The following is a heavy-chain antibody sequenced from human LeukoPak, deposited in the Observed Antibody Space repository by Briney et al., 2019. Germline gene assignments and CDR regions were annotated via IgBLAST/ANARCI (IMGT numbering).Heavy chain of an antibody. D-gene: IGHD3-10*01. CDR1: GGSISSGSYY. CDR3: ATDHIRYYYGSGSSGGYYFDY. J-gene: IGHJ4*02. CDR2: IYTSGST. Sequence: PSETLSLTCTVSGGSISSGSYYWSWIRQPAGKGLESIGRIYTSGSTNYNPSLKSRVTISVDTSKNQFSLKLSSVSAADTAVYYCATDHIRYYYGSGSSGGYYFDYWGQGTLVTVSS. V-gene: IGHV4-61*02.